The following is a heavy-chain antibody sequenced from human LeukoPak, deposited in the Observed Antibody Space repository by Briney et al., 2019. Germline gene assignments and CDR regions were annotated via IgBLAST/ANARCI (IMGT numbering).Heavy chain of an antibody. V-gene: IGHV4-59*01. CDR2: IYYSGST. J-gene: IGHJ3*02. CDR3: ARDRGGGSYYRAFDI. Sequence: SETLSLTCTVSGGSISSYYWSWLRQPPGKGLEWIGYIYYSGSTNYNPSLKSRVTISVDTSKNQFSLKLSSVTAADTAVYYCARDRGGGSYYRAFDIWGQGTMVTVSS. D-gene: IGHD1-26*01. CDR1: GGSISSYY.